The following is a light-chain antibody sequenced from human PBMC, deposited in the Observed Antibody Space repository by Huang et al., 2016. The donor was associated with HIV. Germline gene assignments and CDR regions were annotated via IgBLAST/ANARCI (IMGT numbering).Light chain of an antibody. V-gene: IGKV1-39*01. CDR2: AAS. CDR1: QSMSNY. Sequence: DIQMTQSPSSLSASVGDRVTITCRASQSMSNYLNWYQQKPGKAPNLLIYAASNLQTGVPSRFSGSGSGTDFTLTINSLQPEDFATYYCQQSYDTPITFGPGTKLDIK. J-gene: IGKJ3*01. CDR3: QQSYDTPIT.